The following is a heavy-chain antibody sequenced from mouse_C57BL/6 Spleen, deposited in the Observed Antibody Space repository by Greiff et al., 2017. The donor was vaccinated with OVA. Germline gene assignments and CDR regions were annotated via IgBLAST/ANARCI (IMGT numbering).Heavy chain of an antibody. D-gene: IGHD2-3*01. CDR1: GFTFSDYG. J-gene: IGHJ4*01. CDR3: ARDGYYSAMDY. V-gene: IGHV5-17*01. Sequence: DVKLVESGGGLVKPGGSLKLSCAASGFTFSDYGMHWVRQAPEKGLEWVAYISSGSSTIYYADTVKGRFTISRDNAKNTLFLQMTSLRSEDTAMYYCARDGYYSAMDYWGQGTSVTVSS. CDR2: ISSGSSTI.